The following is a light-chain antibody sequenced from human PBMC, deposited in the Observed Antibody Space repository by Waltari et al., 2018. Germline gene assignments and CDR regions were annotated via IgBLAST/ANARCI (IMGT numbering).Light chain of an antibody. J-gene: IGLJ2*01. V-gene: IGLV3-25*03. CDR3: QSADSSGNYVV. Sequence: SYELTQPPSVSVSPGQTARITCSGDALPKQDAYWYQQRPGQAPVLVIYRDTERPSGIPGRFSGSSSGTIVTLTISGVQAEDEADYYCQSADSSGNYVVFGGGTKLTVL. CDR1: ALPKQD. CDR2: RDT.